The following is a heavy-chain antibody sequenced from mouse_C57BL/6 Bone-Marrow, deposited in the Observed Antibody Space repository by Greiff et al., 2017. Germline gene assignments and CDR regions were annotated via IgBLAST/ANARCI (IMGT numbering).Heavy chain of an antibody. CDR1: GYSFTGYF. D-gene: IGHD2-4*01. CDR2: INPYNGET. V-gene: IGHV1-20*01. CDR3: SRSRYDYPFAY. Sequence: EVQLQQSGPELVKPGDSVKISCKASGYSFTGYFMNWVMQSHGKSLEWIGRINPYNGETFYNQKFKGKATLTVDKSSSTAHMELRSLTSEDSAVYYCSRSRYDYPFAYWGQGTLVTVSA. J-gene: IGHJ3*01.